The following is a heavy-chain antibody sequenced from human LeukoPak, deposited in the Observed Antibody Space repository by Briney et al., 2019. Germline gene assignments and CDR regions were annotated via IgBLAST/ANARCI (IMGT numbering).Heavy chain of an antibody. V-gene: IGHV3-7*01. CDR2: IKQDGSEK. J-gene: IGHJ5*02. Sequence: GGSLRLSCAASGFTFSSYWMNWVRRAPGKGLEWVANIKQDGSEKYYVDSVKGRFTISRDNAKNSLYLQMNSLRAEDTAVYYCARDRGGATGWFDPWGQGTLVTVSS. CDR3: ARDRGGATGWFDP. D-gene: IGHD1-26*01. CDR1: GFTFSSYW.